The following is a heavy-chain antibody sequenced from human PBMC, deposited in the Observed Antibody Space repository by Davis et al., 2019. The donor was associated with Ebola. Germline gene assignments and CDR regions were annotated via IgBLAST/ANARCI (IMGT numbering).Heavy chain of an antibody. J-gene: IGHJ4*01. V-gene: IGHV3-53*01. D-gene: IGHD6-19*01. Sequence: GESLKISCVVSGFSFSDYYVNWFRQAPGQGLEWLAIIYSGGKTSYSDGVKGRFIISRDNSKNTVYLQMNRLRAEDTAVYFCARDPRYSSGWSHFDYWGHGTLVTVSS. CDR2: IYSGGKT. CDR1: GFSFSDYY. CDR3: ARDPRYSSGWSHFDY.